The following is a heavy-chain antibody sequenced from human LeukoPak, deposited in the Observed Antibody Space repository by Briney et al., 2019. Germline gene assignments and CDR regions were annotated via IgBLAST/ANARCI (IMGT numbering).Heavy chain of an antibody. CDR2: ISGSGGST. CDR3: AKDWGSIAVAGNFDS. D-gene: IGHD6-19*01. Sequence: GGSLRLSCAASGFTFSSSAMNWVRQAPGKGLEWVSAISGSGGSTYYADSVKGRFTISRDNSKNTLYLQMNSLRAEDTAVYYCAKDWGSIAVAGNFDSWGQGTLVTVSS. CDR1: GFTFSSSA. V-gene: IGHV3-23*01. J-gene: IGHJ4*02.